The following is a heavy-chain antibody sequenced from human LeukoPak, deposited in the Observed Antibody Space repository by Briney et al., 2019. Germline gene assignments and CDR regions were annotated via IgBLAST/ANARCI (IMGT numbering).Heavy chain of an antibody. J-gene: IGHJ5*02. Sequence: GGSLRLSCAASGFTFSSYDMHWVRQAPGKGLEWVAVMSNHGINGNYADSVKGRFTVSRDISKRILYLQMNGLRGDDTAVYYCAKEDYGGNSRWLDPWGQGTLVTVSS. CDR2: MSNHGING. D-gene: IGHD4-23*01. CDR3: AKEDYGGNSRWLDP. V-gene: IGHV3-30*18. CDR1: GFTFSSYD.